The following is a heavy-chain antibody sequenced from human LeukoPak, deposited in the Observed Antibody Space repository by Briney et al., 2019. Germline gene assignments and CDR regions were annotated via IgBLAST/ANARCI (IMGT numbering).Heavy chain of an antibody. V-gene: IGHV3-7*01. CDR3: ARDSVSPFDY. D-gene: IGHD3-10*01. CDR2: IKPDGSEK. Sequence: PGGSLRLSCAASGFTFSSYWMSWVRQSPGKGLEWVANIKPDGSEKYFMDSVKGRFTISRDNAKNALYLEMNSLRAEDTAVYYCARDSVSPFDYWGQGTLVTVSS. J-gene: IGHJ4*02. CDR1: GFTFSSYW.